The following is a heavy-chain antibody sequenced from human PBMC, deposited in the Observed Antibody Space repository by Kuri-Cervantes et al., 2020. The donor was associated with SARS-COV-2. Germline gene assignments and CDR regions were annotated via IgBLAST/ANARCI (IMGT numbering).Heavy chain of an antibody. J-gene: IGHJ4*02. CDR3: SGRVDFSSVDY. D-gene: IGHD3/OR15-3a*01. CDR2: VSYNGAT. CDR1: GDSITNYY. Sequence: SETLSLTCTVSGDSITNYYLTWIRQPPGKGLEWIGYVSYNGATAYSPSLKSRVTMSLDTSKNRFSLRLSSVTAADTAVYYCSGRVDFSSVDYWGQGTLVTVSS. V-gene: IGHV4-59*01.